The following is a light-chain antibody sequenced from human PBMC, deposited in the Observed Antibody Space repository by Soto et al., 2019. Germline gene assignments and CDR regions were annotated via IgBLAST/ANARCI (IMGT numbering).Light chain of an antibody. CDR2: DVS. V-gene: IGLV2-14*03. CDR3: SSYTIISPLV. J-gene: IGLJ2*01. CDR1: SSDVANYNY. Sequence: QSALTQPASVSGSPGQSITISCTGTSSDVANYNYLSWYQQHPGKAPKLIIYDVSNRPSGVSNRFPGSKSGNTASLTISGLQAEDEADYYCSSYTIISPLVFGGGTKLTVL.